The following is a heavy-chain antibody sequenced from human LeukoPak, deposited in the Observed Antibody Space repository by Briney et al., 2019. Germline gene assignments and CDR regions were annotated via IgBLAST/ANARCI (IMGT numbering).Heavy chain of an antibody. D-gene: IGHD2-15*01. V-gene: IGHV5-51*01. J-gene: IGHJ4*02. CDR2: IYPGDSDT. CDR1: GYTFTTYW. Sequence: GESLKISCRGSGYTFTTYWIGWVRQMPGKGLEWMGIIYPGDSDTRYSPSFQGQVTMSADKSINTAYLQWSSLKASDTAMYYCARRQGCSSSSCPPDSWGQGTLVTVSS. CDR3: ARRQGCSSSSCPPDS.